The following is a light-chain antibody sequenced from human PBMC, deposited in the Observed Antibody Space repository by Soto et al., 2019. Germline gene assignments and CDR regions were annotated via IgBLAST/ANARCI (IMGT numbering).Light chain of an antibody. J-gene: IGLJ1*01. CDR1: SSYVGSFNY. Sequence: QSALTQPASVSGSPGQSITISCTATSSYVGSFNYVSWYQHHPGKAPKLMIYEVTSRPSGVSNRFSGSKSGNTASLTISGLQAEDEADYYCVSYATSTTLYVFXSGTKVTVL. V-gene: IGLV2-14*01. CDR3: VSYATSTTLYV. CDR2: EVT.